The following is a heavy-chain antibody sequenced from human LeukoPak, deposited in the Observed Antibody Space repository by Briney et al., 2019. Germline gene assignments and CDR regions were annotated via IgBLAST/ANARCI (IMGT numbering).Heavy chain of an antibody. CDR1: GFTFNSYS. CDR2: ISSSSSYI. CDR3: ARGKTSFQLYLSYFDY. J-gene: IGHJ4*02. D-gene: IGHD2-2*01. V-gene: IGHV3-21*01. Sequence: GGSLRLSCAASGFTFNSYSMNWVRQAPGKGLEWVSSISSSSSYIYYADSVKGRFTISRDNAKNSLYLQMNSLRAEDTAVYYCARGKTSFQLYLSYFDYWGQGTLVTVSS.